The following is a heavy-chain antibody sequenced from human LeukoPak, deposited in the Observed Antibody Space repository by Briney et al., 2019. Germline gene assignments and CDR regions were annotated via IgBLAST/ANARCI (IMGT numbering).Heavy chain of an antibody. J-gene: IGHJ4*02. D-gene: IGHD3-10*01. V-gene: IGHV3-23*01. CDR2: ISGSGGRT. CDR1: GFTFSSYA. CDR3: AKLNADYYGSGIVDY. Sequence: PGGSLRLSCAASGFTFSSYAMSWVRQAPGKGLEWVSCISGSGGRTYYADSVKGRFTISRDNSKNTLYLQMNSLRADDTAVYYCAKLNADYYGSGIVDYWGQGILVTVSS.